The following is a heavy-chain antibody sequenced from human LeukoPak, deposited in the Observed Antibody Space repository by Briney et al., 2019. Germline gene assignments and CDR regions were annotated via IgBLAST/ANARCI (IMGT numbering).Heavy chain of an antibody. CDR2: LSGGGNTT. CDR1: GFTFNLYA. J-gene: IGHJ5*02. CDR3: ARFSARFDP. V-gene: IGHV3-23*01. Sequence: GGALRLSCAPSGFTFNLYAMSWVRQAPGQGLEWVSGLSGGGNTTYYAGSVKGRLTISRDNSRNTLYLQMSSLRVEDTAVYYCARFSARFDPWGQGALVTVSS. D-gene: IGHD3-3*01.